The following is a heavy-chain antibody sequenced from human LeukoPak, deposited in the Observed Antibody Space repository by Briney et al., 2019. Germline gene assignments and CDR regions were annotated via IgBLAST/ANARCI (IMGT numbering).Heavy chain of an antibody. D-gene: IGHD4-11*01. CDR2: IGTSSTTI. CDR1: GFTFSSYT. J-gene: IGHJ4*02. V-gene: IGHV3-48*01. CDR3: AKDWARSLQAFNY. Sequence: GGSLRLSCAASGFTFSSYTMNWVRQPPGKGLEWVSNIGTSSTTIYYADSVKGRFTISRDNSKNTLYLQMNSLRAEDTAVYYCAKDWARSLQAFNYWGQGTLVTVSS.